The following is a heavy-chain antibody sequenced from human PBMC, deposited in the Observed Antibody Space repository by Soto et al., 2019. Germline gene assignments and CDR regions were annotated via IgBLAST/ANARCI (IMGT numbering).Heavy chain of an antibody. V-gene: IGHV1-8*01. CDR3: ARVGSISYHYGMDV. CDR1: GYTFTSYD. CDR2: MNPNSGNT. D-gene: IGHD3-3*01. J-gene: IGHJ6*02. Sequence: ASVKVSCKASGYTFTSYDINWVRQATGQGLEWMGWMNPNSGNTGYAQKFQGRVTMTRNTSISTAYMELSSLRSEDTAVYYCARVGSISYHYGMDVWGQGTTVTIS.